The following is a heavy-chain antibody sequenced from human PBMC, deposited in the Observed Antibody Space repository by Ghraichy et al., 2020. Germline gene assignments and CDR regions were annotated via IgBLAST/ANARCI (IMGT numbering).Heavy chain of an antibody. CDR2: INSDGSNT. Sequence: GGSLRLSCAASGFTFSGYWMHWVRQVPGKGLVWVSRINSDGSNTNYADSVQGRFTISRDNAKNTLYLQMNSLRAEDTAAYHCVRRKRIVGINTHAFDIWGQGTVVTVSS. V-gene: IGHV3-74*01. CDR1: GFTFSGYW. D-gene: IGHD1-26*01. J-gene: IGHJ3*02. CDR3: VRRKRIVGINTHAFDI.